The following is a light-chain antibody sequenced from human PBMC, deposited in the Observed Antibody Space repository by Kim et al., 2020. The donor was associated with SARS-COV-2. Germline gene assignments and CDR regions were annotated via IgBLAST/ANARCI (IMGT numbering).Light chain of an antibody. CDR1: QRSRSY. CDR2: DAS. J-gene: IGKJ2*01. CDR3: QQRSNWPPYT. V-gene: IGKV3-11*01. Sequence: SPGERPPPSCSASQRSRSYFAWYQQKPGQAPRLLIYDASNRATGIPARFSGSGSGTDFPLTISSLEPEDFAVDYCQQRSNWPPYTFGQGTKLEI.